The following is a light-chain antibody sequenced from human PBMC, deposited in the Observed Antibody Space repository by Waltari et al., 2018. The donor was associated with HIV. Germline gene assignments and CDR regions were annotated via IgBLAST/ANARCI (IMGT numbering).Light chain of an antibody. CDR2: EVS. CDR1: SSDVGGYNY. CDR3: SSYAGSNNLV. J-gene: IGLJ2*01. V-gene: IGLV2-8*01. Sequence: QSALTQPPSASGSPGQSVTISCTGTSSDVGGYNYVSWYQQHPGKAPKLMIYEVSKRPSVVPYRFSGSKSGNTASLTVSGLQAEDEADYYCSSYAGSNNLVFGGGTKLTVL.